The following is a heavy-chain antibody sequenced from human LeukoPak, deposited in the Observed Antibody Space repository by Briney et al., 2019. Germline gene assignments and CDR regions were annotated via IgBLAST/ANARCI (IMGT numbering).Heavy chain of an antibody. CDR1: GYTFTSYD. V-gene: IGHV1-8*03. J-gene: IGHJ6*03. CDR2: MNPNSGNT. D-gene: IGHD6-19*01. Sequence: ASVKVSCKAYGYTFTSYDINWVRQATGQGLEWMGWMNPNSGNTGYAQKFQGRVTITRNTSISTAYMELSSLRSEDTAVYYCARSDGHYSSGWFRYYYYMDVWGKGTTVTVSS. CDR3: ARSDGHYSSGWFRYYYYMDV.